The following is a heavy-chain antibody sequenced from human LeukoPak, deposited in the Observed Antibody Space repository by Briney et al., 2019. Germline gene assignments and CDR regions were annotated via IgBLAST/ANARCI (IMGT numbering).Heavy chain of an antibody. Sequence: ASVKVSCKASGYTFTSYGISWVRQAPGQGLEWMGWISAYNGNTNYAQKLQGRVTMTTDTSTSTAYMELRSLRSDDTAVYYCARDTAAVVVVPAALENFDYWGQGTLVTVSS. V-gene: IGHV1-18*01. CDR3: ARDTAAVVVVPAALENFDY. J-gene: IGHJ4*02. CDR2: ISAYNGNT. D-gene: IGHD2-2*01. CDR1: GYTFTSYG.